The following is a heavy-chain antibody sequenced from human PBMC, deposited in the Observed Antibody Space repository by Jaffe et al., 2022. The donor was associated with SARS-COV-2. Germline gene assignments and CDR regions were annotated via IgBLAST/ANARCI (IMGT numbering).Heavy chain of an antibody. Sequence: EVQLLESGGGLVQPGGSLRLSCAVSGFPFSNYAMSWVRQTPGTGLEWVSSIGAGNTGTYYADSVKGRFTVSRDDSKSTLFLQMNSLSADDTAVYYCAKYKAGWLTAFDSWGQGTLVTVSS. CDR1: GFPFSNYA. V-gene: IGHV3-23*01. D-gene: IGHD6-19*01. CDR3: AKYKAGWLTAFDS. CDR2: IGAGNTGT. J-gene: IGHJ4*02.